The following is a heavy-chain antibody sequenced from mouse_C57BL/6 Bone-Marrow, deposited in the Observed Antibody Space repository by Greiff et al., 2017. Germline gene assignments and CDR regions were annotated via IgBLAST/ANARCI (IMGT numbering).Heavy chain of an antibody. Sequence: QVQLQQSGAELVRPGTSVKVSCKASGYAFTNYLIEWVKQRPGQGLEWIGVINPGSGGTNYNEKFKGKATLTADKSSSTAYMHLSSLTSEDSAVLFYAVSNGSRFAFWGRGTLVTVTA. D-gene: IGHD1-1*01. CDR1: GYAFTNYL. CDR3: AVSNGSRFAF. CDR2: INPGSGGT. V-gene: IGHV1-54*01. J-gene: IGHJ3*01.